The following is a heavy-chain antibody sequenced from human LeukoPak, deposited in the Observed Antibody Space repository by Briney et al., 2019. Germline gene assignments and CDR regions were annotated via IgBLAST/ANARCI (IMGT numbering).Heavy chain of an antibody. Sequence: SETLSLTCTVSGGSISSYYWSWIRQPPGKGLEWIGYIYYSGSTNYNPSLKSRVTISVDTSKNQFSLKLSSVTAADTAVYYCARVGSLGYAFDIWGQGTMVTVSS. CDR3: ARVGSLGYAFDI. CDR1: GGSISSYY. J-gene: IGHJ3*02. V-gene: IGHV4-59*01. CDR2: IYYSGST. D-gene: IGHD3-10*01.